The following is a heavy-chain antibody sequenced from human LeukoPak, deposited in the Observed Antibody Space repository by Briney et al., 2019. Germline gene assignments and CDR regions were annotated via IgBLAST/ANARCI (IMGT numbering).Heavy chain of an antibody. CDR3: ARARGCSGGNCYSEY. V-gene: IGHV7-4-1*01. Sequence: GASVKVSCKASGYTFTTYAMHWVRQAPGQGLEWMGWINTNTGNPTYAQGFTGRFVFSLDTSVSTADLQIYCLQSEDTAVYYCARARGCSGGNCYSEYWGQGTLVTVAS. CDR1: GYTFTTYA. J-gene: IGHJ4*02. CDR2: INTNTGNP. D-gene: IGHD2-15*01.